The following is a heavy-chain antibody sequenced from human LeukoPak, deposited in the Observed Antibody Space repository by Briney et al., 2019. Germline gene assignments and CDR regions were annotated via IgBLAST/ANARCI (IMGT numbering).Heavy chain of an antibody. J-gene: IGHJ4*02. CDR2: IYYSGST. Sequence: PSETLSLTCTVSGGSNSSSSYYWGWIRQPPGKGLEWIGSIYYSGSTYYNPSLKSRVTISVDTSKNQFSLKLSSVTAADTAVYYCARDNLSWSRGTEYWGQGTLVTVSS. V-gene: IGHV4-39*07. CDR3: ARDNLSWSRGTEY. CDR1: GGSNSSSSYY. D-gene: IGHD2-8*02.